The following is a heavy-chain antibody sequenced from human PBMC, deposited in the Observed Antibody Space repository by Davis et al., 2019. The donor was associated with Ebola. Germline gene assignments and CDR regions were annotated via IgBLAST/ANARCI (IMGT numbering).Heavy chain of an antibody. CDR3: ARGSTARDFDY. CDR1: GFIFSSYW. CDR2: FGMSDLYI. D-gene: IGHD5-18*01. Sequence: GESLKISCAASGFIFSSYWISWVRQAPGKALEMLSSFGMSDLYISYADSVKGRFTISRDDAKNSVYLEMNSLRADDTGVYYCARGSTARDFDYWGQGTLVTVSS. V-gene: IGHV3-21*01. J-gene: IGHJ4*02.